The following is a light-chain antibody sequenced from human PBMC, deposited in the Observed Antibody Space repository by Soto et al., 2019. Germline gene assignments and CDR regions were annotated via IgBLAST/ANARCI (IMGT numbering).Light chain of an antibody. J-gene: IGKJ4*01. CDR3: QQYNNWPRG. Sequence: EIVLTQSPGTLSLSPGERATLSCRASQSVSNNYLAWYQQKPGQAPRLLIYRASTRATGIPARFSGSGSGTEFTLTISSLQSEDFAVYYCQQYNNWPRGFGGGTKVDI. CDR1: QSVSNN. CDR2: RAS. V-gene: IGKV3-15*01.